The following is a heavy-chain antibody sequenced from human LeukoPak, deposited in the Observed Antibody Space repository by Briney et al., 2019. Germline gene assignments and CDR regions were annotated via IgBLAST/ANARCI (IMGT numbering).Heavy chain of an antibody. CDR1: GFTFDDYA. D-gene: IGHD6-13*01. Sequence: GRSLRLSCAASGFTFDDYAMHWVRQAPGKGLEWVSGISWNSGSIGYADSVKGRFTISRDNAKNSLYLQVNSLRAEDTALYYCAKDGAAAGHPYYYYGMDVWGQGTTVTVSS. CDR2: ISWNSGSI. CDR3: AKDGAAAGHPYYYYGMDV. V-gene: IGHV3-9*01. J-gene: IGHJ6*02.